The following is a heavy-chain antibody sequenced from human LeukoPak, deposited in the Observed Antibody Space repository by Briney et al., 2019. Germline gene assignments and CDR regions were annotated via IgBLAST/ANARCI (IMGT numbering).Heavy chain of an antibody. CDR2: IIPIFGTA. J-gene: IGHJ1*01. D-gene: IGHD2-2*01. Sequence: SVNVSCKASGGTFSSYAISWVRQAPGQGLEWMGGIIPIFGTANYAQKFQGRVTITADESTSTAYMELSSLRSEDTAVYYCARVIQLPNEYFQHWGQGTLVTVSS. CDR1: GGTFSSYA. CDR3: ARVIQLPNEYFQH. V-gene: IGHV1-69*13.